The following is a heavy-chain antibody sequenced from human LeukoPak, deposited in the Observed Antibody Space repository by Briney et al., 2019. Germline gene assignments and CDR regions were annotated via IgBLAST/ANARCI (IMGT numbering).Heavy chain of an antibody. CDR1: GASISSDAHY. V-gene: IGHV4-61*09. Sequence: SQTLSLTCTVSGASISSDAHYWNWIRQPAGKGLEWIGHISSSGSTNYNPSLKSRVTLSVDTSENQFSLKLSSVTAADTAVYYCARDSREYSTSSFSLVFYYYMDVWGKGTTVTVSS. D-gene: IGHD6-6*01. CDR3: ARDSREYSTSSFSLVFYYYMDV. CDR2: ISSSGST. J-gene: IGHJ6*03.